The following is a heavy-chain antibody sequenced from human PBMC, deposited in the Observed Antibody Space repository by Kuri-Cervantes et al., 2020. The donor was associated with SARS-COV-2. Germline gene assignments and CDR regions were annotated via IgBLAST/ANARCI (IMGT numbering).Heavy chain of an antibody. CDR2: ISSSSSYI. V-gene: IGHV3-21*01. J-gene: IGHJ4*02. CDR1: GFTFSTFN. CDR3: VRDRFDSGSYYDDLYY. D-gene: IGHD3-10*01. Sequence: GGSLRLSCVGSGFTFSTFNMHWVRQAPGKGLEWVSFISSSSSYIYFADSVKGRFTVSRDNAKNSLHLQMSNLRGEDTAVYYCVRDRFDSGSYYDDLYYWGQGTVVTVSS.